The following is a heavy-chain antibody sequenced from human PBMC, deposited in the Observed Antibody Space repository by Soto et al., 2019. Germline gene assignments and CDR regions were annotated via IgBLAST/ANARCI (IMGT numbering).Heavy chain of an antibody. J-gene: IGHJ6*02. CDR3: ANTKFRGVVVNV. CDR2: ISNSGSK. D-gene: IGHD3-10*01. Sequence: EVQLLESGGGLVQPGGSLRLSCAASGFTFSSYAMYWVRQAPGKGLEWVSTISNSGSKYYADSVEGRFTISRDNSKNTLYLQMNSLRAEDTAVYYSANTKFRGVVVNVWGQGTTVTVSS. V-gene: IGHV3-23*01. CDR1: GFTFSSYA.